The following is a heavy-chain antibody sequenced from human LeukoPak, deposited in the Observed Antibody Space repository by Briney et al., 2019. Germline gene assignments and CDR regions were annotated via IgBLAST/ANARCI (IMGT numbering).Heavy chain of an antibody. J-gene: IGHJ3*02. D-gene: IGHD3-10*01. V-gene: IGHV1-2*02. CDR3: ARPYWFGELSFNPLDAFDI. CDR1: GYTFTGYY. CDR2: INPNSGGT. Sequence: ASVKVSCKASGYTFTGYYMHWVRQAPGQGLEWMGWINPNSGGTNYAQKFQGRVTITRDTSISTAYMELSRLRSDDTAVYYCARPYWFGELSFNPLDAFDIWGQGTMVTVSS.